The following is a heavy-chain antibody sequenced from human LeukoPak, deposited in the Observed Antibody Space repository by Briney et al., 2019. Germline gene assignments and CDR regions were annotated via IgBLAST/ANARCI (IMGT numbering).Heavy chain of an antibody. CDR2: INPNSGGT. D-gene: IGHD2-15*01. CDR1: GYTFTGYC. J-gene: IGHJ4*02. V-gene: IGHV1-2*02. CDR3: ARSLIVVVVAATHSDY. Sequence: GASVKVSCKASGYTFTGYCMHWVRQAPGQGLEWMGWINPNSGGTNYAQKFQGRVTMTRDTSISTAYMELSRLRSDDTSVYYCARSLIVVVVAATHSDYWGQGTLVTVSS.